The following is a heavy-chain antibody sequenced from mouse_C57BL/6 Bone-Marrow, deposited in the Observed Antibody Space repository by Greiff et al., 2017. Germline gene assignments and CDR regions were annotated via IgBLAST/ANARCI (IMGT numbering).Heavy chain of an antibody. CDR1: GYSITSGYY. CDR2: IIYDGSN. Sequence: EVKLQESGPGLVKPSQSLSLTCSVTGYSITSGYYWNWIRQFPGNKLEWMGYIIYDGSNNYNPSLKNQISITRDTSTNQFFLKLNSVTTEDTATYYCAKRKEAWFAYWGQGTLVTVSA. V-gene: IGHV3-6*01. J-gene: IGHJ3*01. CDR3: AKRKEAWFAY.